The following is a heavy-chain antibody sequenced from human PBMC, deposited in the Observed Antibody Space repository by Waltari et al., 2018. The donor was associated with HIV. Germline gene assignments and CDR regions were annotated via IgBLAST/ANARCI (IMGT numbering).Heavy chain of an antibody. V-gene: IGHV1-2*02. CDR2: INPNSGGT. CDR3: AREYSSSSRTGDY. D-gene: IGHD6-6*01. Sequence: QVQLVQSGAEVKKPGASVKVSCKASGYTFTGYYMHWVRQAPGQGLEWRGWINPNSGGTNDAQKFQGRVTMTRDTSISTAYMELSRLRSDDTAVYYCAREYSSSSRTGDYWGQGTLVTVSS. J-gene: IGHJ4*02. CDR1: GYTFTGYY.